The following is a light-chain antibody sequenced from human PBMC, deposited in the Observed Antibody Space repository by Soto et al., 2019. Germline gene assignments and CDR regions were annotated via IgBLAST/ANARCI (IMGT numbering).Light chain of an antibody. V-gene: IGLV2-14*01. CDR3: TSYTSISLYL. J-gene: IGLJ1*01. CDR1: RLAAGVYSY. CDR2: EVS. Sequence: QFLLPPTASVSGSLGQSITIACTGTRLAAGVYSYVSWYPQHPGKAHTLMIYEVSNRPSGISNRFSGYKSGNTASLTISGLQDVDEADYYCTSYTSISLYLFGTGTKVTVL.